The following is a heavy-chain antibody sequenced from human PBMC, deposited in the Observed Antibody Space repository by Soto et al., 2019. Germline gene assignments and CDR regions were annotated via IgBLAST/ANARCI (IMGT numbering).Heavy chain of an antibody. V-gene: IGHV3-66*01. CDR3: AREPRYCRGGSCSITGDAYDI. CDR1: GFIVSNTY. Sequence: GGSLRLSFTASGFIVSNTYVNWVRQAPGKGLEWVSVISNRGDTHYADSVRGRFSLSRDISDNTLHLQMNNLRVEDTAVYYCAREPRYCRGGSCSITGDAYDIWGQGTMVTVSS. J-gene: IGHJ3*02. D-gene: IGHD2-15*01. CDR2: ISNRGDT.